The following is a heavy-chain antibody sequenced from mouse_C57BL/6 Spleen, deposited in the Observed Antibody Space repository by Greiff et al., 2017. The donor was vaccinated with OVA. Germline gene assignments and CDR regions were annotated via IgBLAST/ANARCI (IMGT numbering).Heavy chain of an antibody. D-gene: IGHD1-1*01. CDR1: GYTFTDYY. V-gene: IGHV1-19*01. Sequence: EVQLQQSGPVLVKPGASVKMSCKASGYTFTDYYMNWVKQSHGKSLEWIGVINPYNGGTSYNQKFKGKATLTVDKSSSTAYMELNSLTSEDSAVYYCARRDYYYGSSYGYFDVWGTGTTVTVSS. CDR3: ARRDYYYGSSYGYFDV. J-gene: IGHJ1*03. CDR2: INPYNGGT.